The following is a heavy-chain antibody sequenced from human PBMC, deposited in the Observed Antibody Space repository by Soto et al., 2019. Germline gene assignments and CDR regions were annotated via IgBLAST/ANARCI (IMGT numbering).Heavy chain of an antibody. CDR2: LYWNDDK. D-gene: IGHD6-19*01. CDR3: ADRLGSGVGFFDY. CDR1: GFSLSSSGVG. J-gene: IGHJ4*02. V-gene: IGHV2-5*01. Sequence: QITLKESGPTLMKPTQTLTLPCTFSGFSLSSSGVGVAWIRQPPGKAMEWLALLYWNDDKRDSPSLESRLTITKDTSKSQVVLTMTNMDPVDTATYYCADRLGSGVGFFDYWGQGILVTVSS.